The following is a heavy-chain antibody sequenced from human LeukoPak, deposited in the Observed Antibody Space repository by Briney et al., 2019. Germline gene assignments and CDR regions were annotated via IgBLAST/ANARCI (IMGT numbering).Heavy chain of an antibody. D-gene: IGHD5-12*01. CDR3: ATGPGYSGYWIDY. J-gene: IGHJ4*02. CDR2: FDPEDGET. Sequence: GGSVKVSCKVSGYTLTELSMHWVRQAPGKGLEWMGGFDPEDGETIYAQKFQGRVTMTEDTSTDTAYMELSSLRSEDTAVYYCATGPGYSGYWIDYWGQGTLVTVSS. CDR1: GYTLTELS. V-gene: IGHV1-24*01.